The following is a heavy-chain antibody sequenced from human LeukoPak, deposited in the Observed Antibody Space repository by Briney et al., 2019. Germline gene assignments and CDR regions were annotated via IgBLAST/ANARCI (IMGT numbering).Heavy chain of an antibody. J-gene: IGHJ3*02. D-gene: IGHD2-8*02. Sequence: SETLSLTCTVSGGSISTYYWSWLRQPAGKGLEWIGRIYSSATTNLNPSLKSRVTLSIDASKNQVSVRLSSVTAADTAVYYCARGRYCTATICGGGDAFDIWGQGTVVTVSS. CDR1: GGSISTYY. V-gene: IGHV4-4*07. CDR2: IYSSATT. CDR3: ARGRYCTATICGGGDAFDI.